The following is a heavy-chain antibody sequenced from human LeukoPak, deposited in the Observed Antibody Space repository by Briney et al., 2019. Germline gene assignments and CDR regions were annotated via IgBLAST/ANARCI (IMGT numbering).Heavy chain of an antibody. CDR3: ATSLLLWFGELQDY. CDR1: GFTFSTYW. CDR2: INTDGSSR. J-gene: IGHJ4*02. D-gene: IGHD3-10*01. Sequence: GGSLRLSCAASGFTFSTYWMHWARHAPGKGLVWVSRINTDGSSRTYADSVKGRFTISRDNAKNTVYLQMNSLRAEDTAVYYCATSLLLWFGELQDYWGQGTLVTVSS. V-gene: IGHV3-74*01.